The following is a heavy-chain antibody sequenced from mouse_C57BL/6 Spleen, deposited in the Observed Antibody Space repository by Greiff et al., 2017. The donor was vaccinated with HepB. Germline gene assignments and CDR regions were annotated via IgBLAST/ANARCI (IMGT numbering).Heavy chain of an antibody. J-gene: IGHJ4*01. CDR2: INPSTGGT. V-gene: IGHV1-43*01. Sequence: VQLQQSGPELVKPGASVKISCKASGYSFTGYYMHWVKQSSEKSLEWIGEINPSTGGTSYNQKFKGKATLTVDKSSSTDYMQLKSLTTEDSAVYYCSSSHYCNYGAMDYWGQGTSVTVSS. CDR3: SSSHYCNYGAMDY. D-gene: IGHD2-1*01. CDR1: GYSFTGYY.